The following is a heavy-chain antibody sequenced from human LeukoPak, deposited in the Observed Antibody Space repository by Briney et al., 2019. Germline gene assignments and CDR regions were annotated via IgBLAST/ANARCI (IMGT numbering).Heavy chain of an antibody. J-gene: IGHJ4*02. CDR2: ISAYNGNT. D-gene: IGHD2-2*01. Sequence: VASVKVSCKASGYTFTNYGISWVRQAPGQGLEWMGWISAYNGNTNYAQKLQGRVTMTTDTSTRTAYMELRSLRSDDTALYYCARVRPTMPLDYWGQGTLVTVSS. CDR3: ARVRPTMPLDY. CDR1: GYTFTNYG. V-gene: IGHV1-18*01.